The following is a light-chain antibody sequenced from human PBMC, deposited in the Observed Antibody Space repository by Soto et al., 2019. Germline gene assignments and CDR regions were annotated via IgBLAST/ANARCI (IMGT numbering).Light chain of an antibody. J-gene: IGKJ1*01. CDR3: MQALQTPRT. CDR2: KAS. V-gene: IGKV1-5*03. CDR1: QTISSW. Sequence: DIQMTQSPSTLSGSVGDRVTITCRASQTISSWLAWYQQKPGKAPKLLIYKASTLKSGVPSRFSGSGSGTDFTLKISRVEAEDVGVYYCMQALQTPRTFGQGTKVEIK.